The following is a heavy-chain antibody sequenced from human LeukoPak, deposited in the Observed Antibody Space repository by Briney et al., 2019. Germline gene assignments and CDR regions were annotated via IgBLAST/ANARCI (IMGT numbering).Heavy chain of an antibody. CDR1: GYTFSRYS. V-gene: IGHV3-21*01. CDR2: ISSSSSYI. Sequence: GVSLRLFCAASGYTFSRYSMNWVRQAPGKGLEGVSSISSSSSYIYYADSVKGRFTISRDNAKNSLYLQMNSLRAEDTAVYYCAREQNYYDSSGYSARSAFDIWGQGTMVTVSS. J-gene: IGHJ3*02. D-gene: IGHD3-22*01. CDR3: AREQNYYDSSGYSARSAFDI.